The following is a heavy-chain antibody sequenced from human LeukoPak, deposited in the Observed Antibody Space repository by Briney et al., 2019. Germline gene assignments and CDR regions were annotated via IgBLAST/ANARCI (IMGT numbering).Heavy chain of an antibody. CDR2: IWYDGSNK. D-gene: IGHD1-14*01. V-gene: IGHV3-33*01. Sequence: GGSLRLSCAASRFTFSSYGMHWVRQAPGKGLEWEAVIWYDGSNKYYADSVKGRFTISRDNSKNTLYLQMNSLKAEDTAVYYCASPGGLKGAFFIWGQGTMITVSS. CDR3: ASPGGLKGAFFI. CDR1: RFTFSSYG. J-gene: IGHJ3*02.